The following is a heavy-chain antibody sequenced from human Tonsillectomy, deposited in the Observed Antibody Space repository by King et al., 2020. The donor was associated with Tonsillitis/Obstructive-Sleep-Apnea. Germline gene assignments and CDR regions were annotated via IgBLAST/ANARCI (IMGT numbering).Heavy chain of an antibody. CDR2: IIPILGIT. Sequence: QLVQSGAEVKKPGSSVKVSCKASGGTFSSYAISWVRQAPGQGLEWMGGIIPILGITNYAQKFQGRVTITADKSTSTAYMELSSLRSEDTAVYYCASTRGCSTNCIADYYYGMDVWGQGTTVTVSS. CDR1: GGTFSSYA. D-gene: IGHD2-2*01. J-gene: IGHJ6*02. CDR3: ASTRGCSTNCIADYYYGMDV. V-gene: IGHV1-69*10.